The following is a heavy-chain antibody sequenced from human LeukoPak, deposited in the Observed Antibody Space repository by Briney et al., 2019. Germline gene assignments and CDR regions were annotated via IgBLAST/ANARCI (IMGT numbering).Heavy chain of an antibody. J-gene: IGHJ6*03. CDR2: INPGGDNT. Sequence: EASVKVSCKASGYTFTNYYIHWVRQAPGQGLEWMGLINPGGDNTDYAQNFQGRVTMTRDTSTSTAYMELSSLRSEDTAVYYCASSNTMVRGVIITNYYYMDVWGKGTTVTVSS. CDR3: ASSNTMVRGVIITNYYYMDV. V-gene: IGHV1-46*01. D-gene: IGHD3-10*01. CDR1: GYTFTNYY.